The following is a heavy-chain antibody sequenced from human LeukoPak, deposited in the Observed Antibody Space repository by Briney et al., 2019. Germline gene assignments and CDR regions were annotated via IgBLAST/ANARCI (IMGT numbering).Heavy chain of an antibody. CDR1: GGSISSHY. V-gene: IGHV4-59*08. CDR2: ISTSGST. J-gene: IGHJ5*02. D-gene: IGHD3-10*01. CDR3: ARHATGSYSVPWLDP. Sequence: SETLSLTCTVSGGSISSHYWSWVRQPPGKGLEWIGYISTSGSTSYNPSLKSRVAILGDTSKNQFSLTLTSVTAADTAVYYCARHATGSYSVPWLDPWGQGTLVTVSS.